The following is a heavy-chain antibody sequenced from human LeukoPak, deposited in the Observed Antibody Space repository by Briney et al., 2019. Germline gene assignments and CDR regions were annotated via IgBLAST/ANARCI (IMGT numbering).Heavy chain of an antibody. J-gene: IGHJ4*02. CDR1: GFTFSSYA. V-gene: IGHV3-23*01. CDR3: AKDRGSGSGWYPFFDY. Sequence: GGSLRLSCAASGFTFSSYAMSWVRQAPGKGLEWVSAISGSGGSTYYADSVKGRFTISRDNSKNTLYLQMNSLRAEDTAVYYCAKDRGSGSGWYPFFDYWGQGTLVTVSS. CDR2: ISGSGGST. D-gene: IGHD6-19*01.